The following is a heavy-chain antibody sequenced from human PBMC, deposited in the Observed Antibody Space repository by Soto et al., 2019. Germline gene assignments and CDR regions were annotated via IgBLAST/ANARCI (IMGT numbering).Heavy chain of an antibody. CDR1: GGSISSSSYY. CDR3: ARRLYYDSSGFEGGGMDV. J-gene: IGHJ6*02. D-gene: IGHD3-22*01. CDR2: IYYSGST. Sequence: QLQLQESGPGLVKPSETLSLTCTVSGGSISSSSYYWGWIRQPPGKGLEWIGSIYYSGSTYYNPSLRRRVAISVDASKTQFPLKLRSVTAADTAVYYCARRLYYDSSGFEGGGMDVWGQGTTVTVSS. V-gene: IGHV4-39*01.